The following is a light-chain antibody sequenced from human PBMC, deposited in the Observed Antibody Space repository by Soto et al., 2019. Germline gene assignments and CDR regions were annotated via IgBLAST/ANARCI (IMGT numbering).Light chain of an antibody. CDR1: QSINGW. Sequence: DIQFRSCPSTQHESVGDRVTITCRASQSINGWLAWYQQKPGQAPNLLIYKASTLESGVPSRFSGSGSGTEFTLTVSSLQPDDFATYYCHQYHNFPRTFGQGTKVDIK. CDR2: KAS. J-gene: IGKJ1*01. CDR3: HQYHNFPRT. V-gene: IGKV1-5*03.